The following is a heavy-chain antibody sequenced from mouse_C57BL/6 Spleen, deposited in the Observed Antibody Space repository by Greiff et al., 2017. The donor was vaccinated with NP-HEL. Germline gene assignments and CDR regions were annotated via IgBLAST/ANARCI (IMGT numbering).Heavy chain of an antibody. Sequence: EVKLVESGGGLVQPGGSMKLSCVASGFTFSNYWMNWVRQSPEKGLEWVAQIRLKSDNYATHYAESVKGRFTISRDDSKRSVYLQMNNLSAEDTGIYYCTAIYYAMDYWGQGTSVTVSS. CDR2: IRLKSDNYAT. V-gene: IGHV6-3*01. CDR3: TAIYYAMDY. J-gene: IGHJ4*01. CDR1: GFTFSNYW.